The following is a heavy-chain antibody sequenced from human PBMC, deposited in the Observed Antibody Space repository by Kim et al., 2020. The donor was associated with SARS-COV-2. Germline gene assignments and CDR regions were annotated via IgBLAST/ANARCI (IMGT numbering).Heavy chain of an antibody. CDR3: VSQTWTDGSGRCFVR. J-gene: IGHJ6*03. D-gene: IGHD3-10*01. V-gene: IGHV4-38-2*02. Sequence: SETLSLTCTVYNFSVVNGLYWGWIRQPPGKGLEWMASISDRGATYYNPSLVSRVTISVDPSENQISLILTSVTAADTAVYYCVSQTWTDGSGRCFVRWG. CDR2: ISDRGAT. CDR1: NFSVVNGLY.